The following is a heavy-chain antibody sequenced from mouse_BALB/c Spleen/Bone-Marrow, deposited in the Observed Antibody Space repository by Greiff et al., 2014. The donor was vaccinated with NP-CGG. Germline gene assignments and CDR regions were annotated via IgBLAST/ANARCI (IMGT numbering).Heavy chain of an antibody. V-gene: IGHV1S22*01. J-gene: IGHJ4*01. D-gene: IGHD2-14*01. Sequence: LQQSGSELVRPGASVKLSCKASGYTFTSYWMHWVKQRHGQGLEWIGNIYPGSGSTNYDEKFKSKGTLTVDTSSSTAYMHLSSPTSEDSAVYYCTRDQVRRGYYYAMDYWGQGTSVTVSS. CDR1: GYTFTSYW. CDR2: IYPGSGST. CDR3: TRDQVRRGYYYAMDY.